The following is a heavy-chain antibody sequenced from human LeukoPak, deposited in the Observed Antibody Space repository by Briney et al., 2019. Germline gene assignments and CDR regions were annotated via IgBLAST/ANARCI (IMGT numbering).Heavy chain of an antibody. CDR1: GGSISSRNW. CDR2: IYHSGST. J-gene: IGHJ4*02. Sequence: SETLSLTCAVSGGSISSRNWWSWVRQPPRKGLEWIGEIYHSGSTNYNPSLQSRVTISLDKSKNQFSLKLRSVTAADTAVYYCANLGYCSGGDCYRTYWGQGALVTVSS. V-gene: IGHV4-4*02. D-gene: IGHD2-15*01. CDR3: ANLGYCSGGDCYRTY.